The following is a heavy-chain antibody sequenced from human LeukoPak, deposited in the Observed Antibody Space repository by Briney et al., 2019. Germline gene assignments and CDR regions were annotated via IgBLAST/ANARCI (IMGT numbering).Heavy chain of an antibody. D-gene: IGHD5-12*01. CDR2: INHSGST. V-gene: IGHV4-39*07. CDR1: GGSISNSFYY. Sequence: SETLSLTCGVSGGSISNSFYYWGWIRQPPGKGLEWIGEINHSGSTNYNPSLKSRVTISVDTSKNQFSLKLSSVTAADTAVYYCARRDSGYDPFDYWGQGTLVTVSS. J-gene: IGHJ4*02. CDR3: ARRDSGYDPFDY.